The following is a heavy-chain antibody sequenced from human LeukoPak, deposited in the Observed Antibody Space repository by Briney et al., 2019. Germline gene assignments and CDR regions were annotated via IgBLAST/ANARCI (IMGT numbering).Heavy chain of an antibody. CDR2: ISGSGTST. CDR1: GFTFSSYA. Sequence: GGSLRLSCAASGFTFSSYAMSWVRQAPGKGLEWVSAISGSGTSTYYADSVKGRFTISRDNSKNTLYLQMNGLRAEDTAVYYCATDLGLYYDSSGYYYYWGQGTLVTVSS. J-gene: IGHJ4*02. CDR3: ATDLGLYYDSSGYYYY. D-gene: IGHD3-22*01. V-gene: IGHV3-23*01.